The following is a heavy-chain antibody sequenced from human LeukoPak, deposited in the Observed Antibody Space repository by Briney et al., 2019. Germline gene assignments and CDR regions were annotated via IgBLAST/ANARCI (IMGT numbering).Heavy chain of an antibody. Sequence: SETLSLTCTVSGYSISSGYYWGWIRQPPGKGLEWIGSIYHSGSTYYNPSLKSRVTISVDTSKNQFSLKLSSVTAADTAVYYCGRVQQRKLDYWGQGTLVTVSS. CDR2: IYHSGST. V-gene: IGHV4-38-2*02. D-gene: IGHD6-25*01. J-gene: IGHJ4*02. CDR1: GYSISSGYY. CDR3: GRVQQRKLDY.